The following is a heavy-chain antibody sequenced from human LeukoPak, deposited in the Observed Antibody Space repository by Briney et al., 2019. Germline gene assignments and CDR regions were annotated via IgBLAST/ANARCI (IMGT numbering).Heavy chain of an antibody. J-gene: IGHJ6*04. D-gene: IGHD3-3*02. CDR3: ARVAAITSYHFNYMGV. V-gene: IGHV3-30*10. CDR2: ISHDGLND. CDR1: GFTFRRHI. Sequence: PGGSLRLSCAASGFTFRRHIMVWVRQAPGKGLEWVALISHDGLNDFYIDSVKGRFTISRDTSKNTLSLQMHSLRTEDTAVYFCARVAAITSYHFNYMGVWGKGTTVTVSS.